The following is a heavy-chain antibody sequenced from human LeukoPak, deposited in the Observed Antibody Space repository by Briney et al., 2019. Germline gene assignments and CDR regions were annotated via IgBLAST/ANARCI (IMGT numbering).Heavy chain of an antibody. Sequence: SETLSLTCAVYGGSFSGYYWSWIRQPPGKGLEWIGEINHSGSTNYNPSLKGRVTISVDTSKNQFSLKLGSVTAADTAVYYCARGGNVDYWGQGTLVTVSS. J-gene: IGHJ4*02. CDR2: INHSGST. D-gene: IGHD4-23*01. V-gene: IGHV4-34*01. CDR1: GGSFSGYY. CDR3: ARGGNVDY.